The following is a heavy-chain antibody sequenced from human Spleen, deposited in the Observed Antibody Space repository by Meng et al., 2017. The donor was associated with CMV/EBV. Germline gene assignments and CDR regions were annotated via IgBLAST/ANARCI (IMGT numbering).Heavy chain of an antibody. J-gene: IGHJ4*02. V-gene: IGHV4-61*01. CDR2: IYYSGST. D-gene: IGHD3-10*01. CDR1: GGSVSSGSYY. Sequence: SETLSLTCTVSGGSVSSGSYYWSWIRQPPGKGLEWIGYIYYSGSTNYNPSLKSRITISVDTSKNQFSLKLSSVTAADTAIYYCARDKWFGEFLDDSWGQGTLVTVSS. CDR3: ARDKWFGEFLDDS.